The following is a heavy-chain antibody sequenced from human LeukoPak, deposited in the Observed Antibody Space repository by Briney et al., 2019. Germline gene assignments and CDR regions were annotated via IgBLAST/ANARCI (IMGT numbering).Heavy chain of an antibody. CDR1: GYTFTSYY. V-gene: IGHV1-46*01. CDR2: INPSGGST. J-gene: IGHJ4*02. D-gene: IGHD2-2*01. CDR3: ARDVALGYCSSTSCSTFDY. Sequence: ASVKVSCKASGYTFTSYYMHWVRQAPGQGLEWMGIINPSGGSTSYAQKFQGRVTMTRDTSTSTVYMELSSLRSDDTAVYYCARDVALGYCSSTSCSTFDYWGQGTLVTVSS.